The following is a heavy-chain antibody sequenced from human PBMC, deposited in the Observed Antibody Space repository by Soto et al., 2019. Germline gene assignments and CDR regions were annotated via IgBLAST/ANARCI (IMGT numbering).Heavy chain of an antibody. CDR1: GYTFTSYA. V-gene: IGHV1-3*01. CDR2: INAGNGNT. CDR3: AREVRLPPTNWFDP. J-gene: IGHJ5*02. D-gene: IGHD4-17*01. Sequence: QVQLVQSGAEVKKPGASVKVSCKASGYTFTSYAMHWVRQAPGQRLEWMGWINAGNGNTKYSQKFQGRVTITRDTSASTAYMELSSLRSEGTAVYYCAREVRLPPTNWFDPWGQGTLVTVSS.